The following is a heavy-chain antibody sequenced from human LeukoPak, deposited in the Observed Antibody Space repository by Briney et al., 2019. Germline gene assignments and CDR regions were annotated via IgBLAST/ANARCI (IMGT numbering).Heavy chain of an antibody. CDR1: GYTFTGYY. V-gene: IGHV1-2*02. Sequence: ASVKVSCKASGYTFTGYYMHWVRQAPGQGIEWMGWINPNSGGTNYAQKFQGRVTMTRDTSISTAYMELSRLRSDDTAVYYCAILLRSSCWFDDAFDIWGQGTMVTVSS. J-gene: IGHJ3*02. D-gene: IGHD6-13*01. CDR2: INPNSGGT. CDR3: AILLRSSCWFDDAFDI.